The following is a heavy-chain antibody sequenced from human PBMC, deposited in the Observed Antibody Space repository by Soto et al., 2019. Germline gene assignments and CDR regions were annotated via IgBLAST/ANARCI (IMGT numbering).Heavy chain of an antibody. CDR2: IYYSGGT. CDR1: GGSISSISYA. CDR3: ARHHSSVTHFDY. J-gene: IGHJ4*02. D-gene: IGHD4-4*01. Sequence: PSESLSLTFTVSGGSISSISYAWGRMRQPQGKVLEWIGSIYYSGGTYYNPSLKSRVTISVDTSKNQFSLKLSSVTAADTAVYYCARHHSSVTHFDYWGQGTLVTVSS. V-gene: IGHV4-39*01.